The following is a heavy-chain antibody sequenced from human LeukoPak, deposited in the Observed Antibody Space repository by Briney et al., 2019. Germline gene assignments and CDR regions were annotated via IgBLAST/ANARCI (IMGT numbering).Heavy chain of an antibody. J-gene: IGHJ4*02. Sequence: ASVKVSCKASGYTFTGYYMHWVRQAPGQGLEWMGWINPNSGGTNYAQKFQGRVTMTRDTSISTAYMELSRLRSDDTAVYYCARVDSSGWYYFDYWGQGTLVTASS. V-gene: IGHV1-2*02. D-gene: IGHD6-19*01. CDR2: INPNSGGT. CDR3: ARVDSSGWYYFDY. CDR1: GYTFTGYY.